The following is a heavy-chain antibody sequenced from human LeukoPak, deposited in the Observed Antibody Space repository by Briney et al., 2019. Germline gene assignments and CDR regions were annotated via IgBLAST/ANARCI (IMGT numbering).Heavy chain of an antibody. D-gene: IGHD6-13*01. Sequence: ASVKVSCKASGYTFTGYYMHWVRQAPGQGLEWMGWINPNSGGTNYAQKFQGRVTMTRDTSISTAYMELCRLRSDDTAVYYCARDLFAAAGIFDYWGQGTLVTVSS. J-gene: IGHJ4*02. V-gene: IGHV1-2*02. CDR3: ARDLFAAAGIFDY. CDR1: GYTFTGYY. CDR2: INPNSGGT.